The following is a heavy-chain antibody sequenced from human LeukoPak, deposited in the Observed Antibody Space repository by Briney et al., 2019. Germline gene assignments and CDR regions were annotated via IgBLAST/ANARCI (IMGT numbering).Heavy chain of an antibody. CDR1: GFTFSSYW. Sequence: GGSLRLSCAASGFTFSSYWMSWVRQAPGKGLEWVANIKQDGSEKYYVDSVKGRFTISRDNAKNSLYLQMNSLRAEDTALYYCAKDISPMVRGVFDYWGQGTLVTVSS. CDR2: IKQDGSEK. CDR3: AKDISPMVRGVFDY. J-gene: IGHJ4*02. V-gene: IGHV3-7*03. D-gene: IGHD3-10*01.